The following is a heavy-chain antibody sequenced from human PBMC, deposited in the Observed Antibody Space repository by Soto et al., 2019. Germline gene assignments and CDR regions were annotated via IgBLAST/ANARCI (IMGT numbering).Heavy chain of an antibody. V-gene: IGHV1-46*01. CDR2: INPVGGTT. CDR3: AREQSSLSAWFDP. Sequence: ASVKVSCKASGYTFTSYYIHWVRQAPGQGLQWMGIINPVGGTTTYAQKFQGRVTMTRDTSTTTVYMELNSLRSEDTAVYYCAREQSSLSAWFDPWGQGTLVTVFS. J-gene: IGHJ5*02. D-gene: IGHD6-6*01. CDR1: GYTFTSYY.